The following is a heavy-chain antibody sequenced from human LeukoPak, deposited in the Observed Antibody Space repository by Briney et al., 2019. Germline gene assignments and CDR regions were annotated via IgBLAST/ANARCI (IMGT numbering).Heavy chain of an antibody. J-gene: IGHJ5*02. CDR2: VNHSGST. CDR1: GCSLTNHY. D-gene: IGHD6-13*01. CDR3: ARGPAAVHP. Sequence: PSETLSLTCAVYGCSLTNHYWIWIRQPPGKGLEWIGEVNHSGSTNYNPSLKSRVTISLDTSKSQFFLRLSSVAAADTAVYYCARGPAAVHPWGQGTLVTVSS. V-gene: IGHV4-34*01.